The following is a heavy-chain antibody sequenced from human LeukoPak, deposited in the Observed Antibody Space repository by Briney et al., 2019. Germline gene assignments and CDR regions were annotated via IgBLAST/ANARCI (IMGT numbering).Heavy chain of an antibody. V-gene: IGHV1-2*02. Sequence: GASVKVSCKASGYTFTGYYMHWVRQAPGQGLEWMGWINPNSGGTNYAQKFEGRVTMTRDTSISTAYMELSRLRSDDTAVYYCARSPFTIFGVVISNMDVWGKGTTVTVSS. CDR3: ARSPFTIFGVVISNMDV. CDR1: GYTFTGYY. D-gene: IGHD3-3*01. J-gene: IGHJ6*03. CDR2: INPNSGGT.